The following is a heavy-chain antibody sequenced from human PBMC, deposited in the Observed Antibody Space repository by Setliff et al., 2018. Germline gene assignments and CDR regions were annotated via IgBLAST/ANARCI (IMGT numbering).Heavy chain of an antibody. CDR3: ARGTKTMVINYWYFDV. CDR2: IHHSGST. CDR1: GGSFSDYW. J-gene: IGHJ2*01. Sequence: KASETLSLTCAVYGGSFSDYWWSWIRQLPGKGLEWIAEIHHSGSTNFHPSLKSRVAISVDPSKNQFYLNLRSVTAADTAVYFCARGTKTMVINYWYFDVWGRGTPVTV. D-gene: IGHD4-17*01. V-gene: IGHV4-34*01.